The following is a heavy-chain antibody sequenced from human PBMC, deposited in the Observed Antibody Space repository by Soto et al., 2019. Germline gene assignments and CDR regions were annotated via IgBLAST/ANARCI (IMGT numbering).Heavy chain of an antibody. CDR2: INHSGST. J-gene: IGHJ4*02. V-gene: IGHV4-34*01. Sequence: QVQLQQWGAGLLKPSETLSLTCAVYGGSFSGYYWSWIRQPPGKGLEWIGEINHSGSTNYNPSLKSRVTISVDTSKNHFSLKLSSVTAADTAVYYCARGGVVRDGYYFDYWGQGTLVTVSS. D-gene: IGHD3-22*01. CDR1: GGSFSGYY. CDR3: ARGGVVRDGYYFDY.